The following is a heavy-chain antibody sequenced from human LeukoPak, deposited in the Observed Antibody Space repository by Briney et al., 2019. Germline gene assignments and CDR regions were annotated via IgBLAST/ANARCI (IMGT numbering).Heavy chain of an antibody. CDR1: GFTFSSYP. V-gene: IGHV3-30*18. CDR3: AKSGCSNTNCYLNY. J-gene: IGHJ4*02. CDR2: ISYDGNSK. Sequence: GGSLRPSCAASGFTFSSYPMHWVRQAPGKGLEWVAVISYDGNSKYYADSVKGRFTISRDNSKNTLYLQMNSLRPEDTAVYHCAKSGCSNTNCYLNYWGRGTLVTVSS. D-gene: IGHD2-2*01.